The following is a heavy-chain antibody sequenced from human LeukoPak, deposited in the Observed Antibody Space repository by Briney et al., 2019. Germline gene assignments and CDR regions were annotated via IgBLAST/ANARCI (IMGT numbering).Heavy chain of an antibody. Sequence: ASVKVSCKASGYTFSVYYIHWVRQAPGHGLEYMGWINPNSGATDLARKFQGRVTMTRDTSITTAYLELTRLTSDDTAVYYCARGRALVSTDDWFDPWGQGTLVTVSS. V-gene: IGHV1-2*02. CDR2: INPNSGAT. J-gene: IGHJ5*02. CDR3: ARGRALVSTDDWFDP. D-gene: IGHD5-18*01. CDR1: GYTFSVYY.